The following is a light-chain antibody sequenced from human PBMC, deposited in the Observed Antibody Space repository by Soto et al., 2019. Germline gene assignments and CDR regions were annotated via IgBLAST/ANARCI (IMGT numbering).Light chain of an antibody. V-gene: IGKV1-39*01. CDR1: QSISNY. CDR2: AAS. Sequence: DIQMTQSPSSPSASVGDRVTITCRASQSISNYLIWYQQKPGKAPKLLIYAASSLQSGATSRFTGSGSGTDFTLTISDLQREDFATYYCQQNYSIPITFGQGTRLEIK. J-gene: IGKJ5*01. CDR3: QQNYSIPIT.